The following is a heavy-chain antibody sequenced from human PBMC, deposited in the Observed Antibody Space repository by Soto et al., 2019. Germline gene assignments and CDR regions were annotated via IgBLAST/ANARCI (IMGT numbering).Heavy chain of an antibody. CDR1: GGSFSGYY. J-gene: IGHJ6*02. Sequence: SETLSLTCAVYGGSFSGYYWSWIRQPPGKGLEWIGEINHSGSTNYNPSLKSRVTISVDTSKNQFSLKLSSVTAADTAVYYCARFSMIVVAYGMDVWGQGTTVTVSS. D-gene: IGHD3-22*01. V-gene: IGHV4-34*01. CDR2: INHSGST. CDR3: ARFSMIVVAYGMDV.